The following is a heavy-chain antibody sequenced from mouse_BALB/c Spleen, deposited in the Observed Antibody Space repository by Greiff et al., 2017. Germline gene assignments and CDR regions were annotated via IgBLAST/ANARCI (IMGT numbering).Heavy chain of an antibody. V-gene: IGHV5-9-4*01. CDR3: ARGEEFAY. CDR2: ISSGGSYT. J-gene: IGHJ3*01. CDR1: GFTFSSYA. Sequence: EVQLVESGGGLVKPGGSLKLSCAASGFTFSSYAMSWVRQSPEKRLEWVAEISSGGSYTYYPDTVTGRFTISRDNAKNTLYLEMSSLRSEDTAMYYCARGEEFAYWGQGTLVTVSA.